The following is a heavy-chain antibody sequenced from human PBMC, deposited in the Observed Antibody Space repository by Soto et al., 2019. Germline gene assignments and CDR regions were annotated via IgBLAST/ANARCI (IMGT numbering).Heavy chain of an antibody. CDR1: GYTFTSYG. CDR3: ARTIVDIVATIFGMDV. J-gene: IGHJ6*02. D-gene: IGHD5-12*01. CDR2: ISAYNGNT. Sequence: GASVKVSCKASGYTFTSYGISWVRQAPGRGLEWMGWISAYNGNTNYAQKLQGRVTMTTDTSTSTAYMELRSLRSDDTAVYYCARTIVDIVATIFGMDVWGQGTTVTVSS. V-gene: IGHV1-18*01.